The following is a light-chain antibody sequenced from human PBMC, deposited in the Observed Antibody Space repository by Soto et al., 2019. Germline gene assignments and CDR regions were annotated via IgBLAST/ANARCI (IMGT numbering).Light chain of an antibody. J-gene: IGKJ1*01. V-gene: IGKV3-20*01. CDR1: QTVTSSY. Sequence: EIVLTQSPGTLSLSPGERATLSCRASQTVTSSYLAWYQQRPGQAPRLLIYGASRRATGIPDRFSGSGSGTDFTLTISRLEPEDFAVYYCQQYGSPPTFGQGTKVDIK. CDR3: QQYGSPPT. CDR2: GAS.